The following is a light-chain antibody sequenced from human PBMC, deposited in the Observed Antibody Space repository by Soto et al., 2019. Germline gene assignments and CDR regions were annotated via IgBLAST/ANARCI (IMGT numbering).Light chain of an antibody. Sequence: DIQMTQSPSSLSASVGDRVTITCRASQSISSYLNWYQQKPGKAPKLLIYAASSLQSGVPSRFSGSGSGTDFTLTISSLQPDDSATYYCQQYNGLPTWTFGQGTKVEMK. CDR2: AAS. J-gene: IGKJ1*01. V-gene: IGKV1-39*01. CDR1: QSISSY. CDR3: QQYNGLPTWT.